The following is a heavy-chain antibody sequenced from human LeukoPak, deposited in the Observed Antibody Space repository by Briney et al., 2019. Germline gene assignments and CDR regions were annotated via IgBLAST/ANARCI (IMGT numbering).Heavy chain of an antibody. J-gene: IGHJ4*02. CDR3: AARPPILVAGPFDF. CDR1: GFTSTNYA. V-gene: IGHV3-23*01. Sequence: GGSLRLSCAASGFTSTNYAMGWVRQAPGKGLEWVSTISGSGDNTYYADSVKGRFTISRDNSKNTLYLQMNSLRVEDTAVYYCAARPPILVAGPFDFWGRGTLVTVSS. D-gene: IGHD6-19*01. CDR2: ISGSGDNT.